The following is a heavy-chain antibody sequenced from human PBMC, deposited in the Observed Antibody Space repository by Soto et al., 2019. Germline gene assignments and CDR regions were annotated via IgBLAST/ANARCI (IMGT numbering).Heavy chain of an antibody. J-gene: IGHJ6*02. CDR2: IIPIFGTA. D-gene: IGHD1-26*01. CDR3: ADSSREVVTNYYYYGMDV. CDR1: GGTFSSYA. V-gene: IGHV1-69*01. Sequence: QVQLVQSGAEVKKPGSSVKVSCKASGGTFSSYAISWVRQAPGQGLEWMGGIIPIFGTANCAQKFQGRVTITADESTSTAYMELSSLRSEDTAVYYCADSSREVVTNYYYYGMDVWGQGTTVTVSS.